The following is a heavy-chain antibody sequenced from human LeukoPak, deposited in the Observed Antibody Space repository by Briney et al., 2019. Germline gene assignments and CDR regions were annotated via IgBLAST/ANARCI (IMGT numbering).Heavy chain of an antibody. J-gene: IGHJ4*02. D-gene: IGHD2-21*02. CDR3: VRGSRVYCGGDCYYY. V-gene: IGHV4-34*01. CDR2: INPSGST. CDR1: GGAFSGYY. Sequence: SETLSLTCTVFGGAFSGYYWSWIRQPPDRGLEWIGEINPSGSTNYNPSLKTRVTISTDTSKNHFSLSLNSVTAADTGVYYCVRGSRVYCGGDCYYYWGQGTLVTVSS.